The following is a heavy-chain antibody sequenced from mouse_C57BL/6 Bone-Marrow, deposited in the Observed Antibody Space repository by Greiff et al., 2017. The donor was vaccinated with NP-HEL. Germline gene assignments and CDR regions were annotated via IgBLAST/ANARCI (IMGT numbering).Heavy chain of an antibody. Sequence: EVMLVESGGGLVKPGGSLKLSCAASGFTFSDYGMHWVRQAPEKGLEWVAYISSGSSTIYSADTVKGRFTISRDNANNHLFLQVTSLRSEDAAMYYCALRLRGQGTLVTVSA. CDR3: ALRL. V-gene: IGHV5-17*01. CDR2: ISSGSSTI. CDR1: GFTFSDYG. D-gene: IGHD1-2*01. J-gene: IGHJ3*01.